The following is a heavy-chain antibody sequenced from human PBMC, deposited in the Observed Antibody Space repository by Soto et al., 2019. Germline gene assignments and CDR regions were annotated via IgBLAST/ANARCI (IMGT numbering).Heavy chain of an antibody. V-gene: IGHV3-33*08. CDR1: GYTFRSYG. D-gene: IGHD4-17*01. CDR3: VRDFGTVTYLFDY. Sequence: LRLSCVASGYTFRSYGMHWVRQAPGKGLEWVTAIWYDGSKTIYADSVKGRFIISRDDSKNTLYLQMDSLRVEDTAVYYCVRDFGTVTYLFDYWGQGTLVTVSS. CDR2: IWYDGSKT. J-gene: IGHJ4*02.